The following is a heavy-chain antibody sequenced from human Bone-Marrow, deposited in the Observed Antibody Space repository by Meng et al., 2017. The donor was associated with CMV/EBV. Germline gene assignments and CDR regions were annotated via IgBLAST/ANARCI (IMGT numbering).Heavy chain of an antibody. CDR3: AADIPSAIYPLDF. CDR1: GFTFSSYW. J-gene: IGHJ4*02. CDR2: IKSKADGEAT. V-gene: IGHV3-15*01. Sequence: SCVVSGFTFSSYWMSWVRQAPGKGLEWVGRIKSKADGEATDYAAPVKGRFTISRDDSQNTLFLQMNSLKTDDTAVYYCAADIPSAIYPLDFWGQGTLVTVSS. D-gene: IGHD2/OR15-2a*01.